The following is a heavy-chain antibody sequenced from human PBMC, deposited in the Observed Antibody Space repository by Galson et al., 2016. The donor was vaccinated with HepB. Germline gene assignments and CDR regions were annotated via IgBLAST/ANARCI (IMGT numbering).Heavy chain of an antibody. Sequence: TLSLTCTVSGGSISSGAYYWNWIRQHPGKGLEWIGCMYNSGSTSYNPSLKSRVTMSVDTSANQFSLDLRSVTAADTAVYYCARARVGPTYFDFWGQGTLVPCSA. D-gene: IGHD1-26*01. CDR1: GGSISSGAYY. CDR3: ARARVGPTYFDF. J-gene: IGHJ4*02. CDR2: MYNSGST. V-gene: IGHV4-31*03.